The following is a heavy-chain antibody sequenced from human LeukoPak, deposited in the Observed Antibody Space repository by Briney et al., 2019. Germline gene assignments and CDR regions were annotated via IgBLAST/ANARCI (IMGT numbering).Heavy chain of an antibody. D-gene: IGHD7-27*01. CDR3: ARELANWGSNAFDI. CDR2: MNPNSGNT. J-gene: IGHJ3*02. V-gene: IGHV1-8*01. Sequence: ASVKVSCKASGYTFTSYDINWVQQATGQGLEWMGWMNPNSGNTGYAQKFQGRVTMTRNTSISTAYMELSSLRSEDTAVYYCARELANWGSNAFDIWGQGTMVTVSS. CDR1: GYTFTSYD.